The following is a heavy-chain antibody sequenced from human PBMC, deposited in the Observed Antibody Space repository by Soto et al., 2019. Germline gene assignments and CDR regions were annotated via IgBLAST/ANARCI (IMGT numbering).Heavy chain of an antibody. CDR2: IKSKIAGGTT. J-gene: IGHJ4*02. Sequence: EVQLVESGGGLVKAGGSLSLSCAASGFTFSNGWMSWVRQAPGKGLEWVDRIKSKIAGGTTDYSAPVKGRFNIARDDSKNTLYLQMDILISEDTAVYYCTTDSTQTFCDGDPGYSVQTKIQDSWGQGTLVTVSS. V-gene: IGHV3-15*01. CDR1: GFTFSNGW. CDR3: TTDSTQTFCDGDPGYSVQTKIQDS. D-gene: IGHD2-21*01.